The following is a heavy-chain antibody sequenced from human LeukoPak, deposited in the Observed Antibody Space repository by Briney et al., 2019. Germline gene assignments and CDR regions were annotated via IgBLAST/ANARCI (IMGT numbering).Heavy chain of an antibody. D-gene: IGHD3-10*01. V-gene: IGHV3-21*01. Sequence: GGSLXXSXAASGFTFSSYSMNWVRQAPGMGLEWVSSISSSSSYIYYADSVKGRFTISRDNAKNSLYLQMNSLRAEDTAVYYCARARFGEFFPAGYWGQGTLVTVSS. J-gene: IGHJ4*02. CDR1: GFTFSSYS. CDR2: ISSSSSYI. CDR3: ARARFGEFFPAGY.